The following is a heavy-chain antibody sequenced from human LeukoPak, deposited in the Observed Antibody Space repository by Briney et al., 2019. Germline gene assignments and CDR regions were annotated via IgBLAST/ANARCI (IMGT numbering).Heavy chain of an antibody. D-gene: IGHD3-10*01. J-gene: IGHJ4*02. CDR2: IYYSGST. V-gene: IGHV4-59*08. Sequence: SETLSLTCTVSGGSISSYYWSWIRQPPGKGLEWIGYIYYSGSTNYNPSLKSRVTISTDMPKNQISLKLSSVTAADTAVYYCARQTFGVLYFDSWGQGTLVIVSS. CDR1: GGSISSYY. CDR3: ARQTFGVLYFDS.